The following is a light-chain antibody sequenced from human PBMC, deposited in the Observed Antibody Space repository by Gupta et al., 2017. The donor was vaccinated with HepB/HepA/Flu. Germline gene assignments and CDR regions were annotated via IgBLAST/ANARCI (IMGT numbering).Light chain of an antibody. CDR2: DVS. CDR1: SSDIGHYNF. J-gene: IGLJ2*01. Sequence: QAALTQPASLSGSPGRSITISSTGTSSDIGHYNFVSWYQQYPGKAPTLLIYDVSSRPSGVSARFSGSKSANTASLTISGLQTEDEADYHCSSYTTSNTIVFGGGTQVTVL. V-gene: IGLV2-14*03. CDR3: SSYTTSNTIV.